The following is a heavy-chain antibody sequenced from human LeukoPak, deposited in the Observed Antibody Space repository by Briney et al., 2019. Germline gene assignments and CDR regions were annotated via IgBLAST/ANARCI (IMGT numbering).Heavy chain of an antibody. D-gene: IGHD5-12*01. J-gene: IGHJ3*02. V-gene: IGHV4-39*01. Sequence: SETLSLTCTVSGGSISSSSYYWGWIRQPPGKGLEWIGSIYYSGSTYYNPSLKSRVTISVDTSKNQFSLKLSSVTAADTAVYYCARHLYSGYSDDDAFDIWGQGKMVTVSS. CDR1: GGSISSSSYY. CDR2: IYYSGST. CDR3: ARHLYSGYSDDDAFDI.